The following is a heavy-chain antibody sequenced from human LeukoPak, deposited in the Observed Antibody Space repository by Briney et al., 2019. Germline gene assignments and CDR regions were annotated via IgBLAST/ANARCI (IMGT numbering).Heavy chain of an antibody. CDR3: ARLPPSGSTHYFDY. D-gene: IGHD3-10*01. CDR2: IYISGST. CDR1: GGSISSYY. V-gene: IGHV4-4*07. Sequence: SETLSLTCTVSGGSISSYYWSWIRQPAGKGLEWIGRIYISGSTNYNPSLKSRVTMSVDTSKNQFSLKLSSVTAADTAVYYCARLPPSGSTHYFDYWGQGTLVTVSS. J-gene: IGHJ4*02.